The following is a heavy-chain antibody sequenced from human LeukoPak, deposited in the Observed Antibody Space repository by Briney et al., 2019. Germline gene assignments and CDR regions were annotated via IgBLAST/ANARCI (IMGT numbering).Heavy chain of an antibody. J-gene: IGHJ4*02. V-gene: IGHV3-74*01. CDR1: GFTFSSNW. Sequence: GGSLSLSCAASGFTFSSNWMHWVRQGPGKGLVWVSRINPDGSRTDYAESVKGRFTISRDNAKNTLSLEMNSLGDEDTAVYYCSRDFKGRNDFWGQGTLLTVPS. CDR2: INPDGSRT. D-gene: IGHD1-14*01. CDR3: SRDFKGRNDF.